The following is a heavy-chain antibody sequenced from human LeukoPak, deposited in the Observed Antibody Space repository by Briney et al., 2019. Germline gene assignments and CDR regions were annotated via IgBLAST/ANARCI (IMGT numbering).Heavy chain of an antibody. CDR3: ASLGEQSLVQYLHY. CDR2: ISSSVSTI. Sequence: GGSLRLSCAASGLTFSRYAMSWIRQAPGKGLEWVSYISSSVSTIYYADSVKGRFTISRDNPKNSLYLQMNSLRAEDTAVYYCASLGEQSLVQYLHYWGQGTLVTVSS. V-gene: IGHV3-11*01. CDR1: GLTFSRYA. J-gene: IGHJ4*02. D-gene: IGHD6-19*01.